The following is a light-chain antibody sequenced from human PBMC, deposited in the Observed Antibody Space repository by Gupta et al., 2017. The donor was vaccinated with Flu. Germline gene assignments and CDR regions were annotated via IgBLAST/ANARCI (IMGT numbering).Light chain of an antibody. CDR2: YDD. J-gene: IGLJ1*01. Sequence: QSVLTQPPSVSEAPRQRVTISCSGSSSNIGNNAVNWYQQLPGKAPKLLIYYDDLLPSGGSDRFSGSKSGTSASLAISGLQSEDEADYYCAAWDDSLNGHYVFGTGTKVTVL. CDR3: AAWDDSLNGHYV. CDR1: SSNIGNNA. V-gene: IGLV1-36*01.